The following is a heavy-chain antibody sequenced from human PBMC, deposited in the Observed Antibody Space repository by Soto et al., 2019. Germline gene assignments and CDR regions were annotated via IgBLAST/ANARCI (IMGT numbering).Heavy chain of an antibody. V-gene: IGHV4-31*03. CDR2: IYYRGST. Sequence: QVQLQESGPGLVKPSQTLSLTCNVSGDSISRGGYYWSWVRQHPGKGLEWLGYIYYRGSTYYNPCLKRRVDISVDTSKNHFSLRLTSVTAADTAVNYCARVEVVITRGALDYWGPGTLVTVSS. J-gene: IGHJ4*02. D-gene: IGHD2-15*01. CDR3: ARVEVVITRGALDY. CDR1: GDSISRGGYY.